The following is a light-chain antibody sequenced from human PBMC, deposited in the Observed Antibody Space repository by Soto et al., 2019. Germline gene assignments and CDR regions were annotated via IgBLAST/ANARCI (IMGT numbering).Light chain of an antibody. J-gene: IGKJ1*01. CDR1: QIISSW. V-gene: IGKV1-5*01. CDR2: DAS. Sequence: DIQMTQFPSTLSASVRDRVTITCRASQIISSWLAWYQQKPGKAPKLLIYDASSLESGVPSRFSGSGSGTEFTLTICSLQPDDFATYYCQQYNRYSWTFGQGTKV. CDR3: QQYNRYSWT.